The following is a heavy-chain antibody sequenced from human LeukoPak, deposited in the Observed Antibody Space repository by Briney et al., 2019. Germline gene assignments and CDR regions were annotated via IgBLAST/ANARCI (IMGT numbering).Heavy chain of an antibody. V-gene: IGHV3-53*01. D-gene: IGHD4/OR15-4a*01. CDR2: IYSGGST. CDR3: ARGHYGAGIQHGAFDI. Sequence: GGSLRLSCAASGFTVSSNYMSWVRQAPGKGLEWVSLIYSGGSTYYADYVKGRFTISSDNSKNTVYLQLNSLRADATAVYYCARGHYGAGIQHGAFDIWGQGTIVTVSS. CDR1: GFTVSSNY. J-gene: IGHJ3*02.